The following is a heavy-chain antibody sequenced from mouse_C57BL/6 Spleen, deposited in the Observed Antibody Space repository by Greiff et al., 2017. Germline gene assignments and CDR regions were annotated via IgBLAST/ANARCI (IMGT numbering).Heavy chain of an antibody. CDR1: GFTFSDYY. CDR3: AREPEGNAIDY. V-gene: IGHV5-16*01. J-gene: IGHJ4*01. Sequence: EVHLVESEGGLVQPGSSMKLSCTASGFTFSDYYMAWVRQVPEKGLEWVAHINYDGSSPYYLDSLKSRFIISRDNAQNILYLQMSSLKSEDTATHYSAREPEGNAIDYWGQETSVTVSS. CDR2: INYDGSSP.